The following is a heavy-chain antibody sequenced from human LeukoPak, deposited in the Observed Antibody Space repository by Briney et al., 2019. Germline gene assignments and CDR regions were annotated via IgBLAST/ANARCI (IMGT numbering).Heavy chain of an antibody. CDR3: ARWATSFDL. CDR2: IKQDGSDK. CDR1: GFTFGNYW. D-gene: IGHD6-6*01. J-gene: IGHJ4*02. Sequence: GGSLRLSCAASGFTFGNYWMSWVRQAPGKGLEWVASIKQDGSDKYYVDSVTGRFTISRDNAKNSLYLQMNSLRAEDTAVYYCARWATSFDLWGQGTLVTVSS. V-gene: IGHV3-7*01.